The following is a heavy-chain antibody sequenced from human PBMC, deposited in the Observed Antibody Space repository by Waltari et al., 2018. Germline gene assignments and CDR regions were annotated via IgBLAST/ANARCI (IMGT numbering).Heavy chain of an antibody. V-gene: IGHV4-39*07. J-gene: IGHJ3*02. Sequence: QLQLQESGPGLVKPSETLSLTCTVSGVSFNDDDTYWGWIRQPPGGGLEWLGSIYSTGSNYYKTSLKSRVTISIDTPNNQFSLKLTSVTAADTAVYFCARGGSSYYDAYGTWGQGTMVIVSS. CDR3: ARGGSSYYDAYGT. CDR1: GVSFNDDDTY. CDR2: IYSTGSN. D-gene: IGHD1-26*01.